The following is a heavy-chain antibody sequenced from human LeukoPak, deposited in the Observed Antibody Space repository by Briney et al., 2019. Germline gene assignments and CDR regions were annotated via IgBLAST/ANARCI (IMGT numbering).Heavy chain of an antibody. Sequence: GGSLRLSCAASGLTFSSYGMHWVRQAPGKGLEWVAFIRYDGSNKYYADSVKGRFTISRDNSKNTLYLQMNSLRAEDTAVYYCAKDRITIFGVARNDAFDIWGQGTMVTVSS. V-gene: IGHV3-30*02. J-gene: IGHJ3*02. CDR1: GLTFSSYG. CDR3: AKDRITIFGVARNDAFDI. CDR2: IRYDGSNK. D-gene: IGHD3-3*01.